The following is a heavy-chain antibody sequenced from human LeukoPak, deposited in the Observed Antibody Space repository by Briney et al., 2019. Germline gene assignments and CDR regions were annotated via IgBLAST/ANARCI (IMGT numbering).Heavy chain of an antibody. D-gene: IGHD3-22*01. CDR2: ISYHGKDK. CDR1: GFTFSNYA. J-gene: IGHJ4*02. CDR3: AKQSCLYSSGCFLDD. Sequence: PGRSLSLSCAASGFTFSNYAMHWVRQAPGKGLEWVAVISYHGKDKYYADSVKGRFTLSRDTSKNTLYQEMNSLRAEDTAVYYCAKQSCLYSSGCFLDDWGQGTLVTVSS. V-gene: IGHV3-30-3*02.